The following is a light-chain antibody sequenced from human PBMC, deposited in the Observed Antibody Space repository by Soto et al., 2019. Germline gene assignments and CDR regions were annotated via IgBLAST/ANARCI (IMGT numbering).Light chain of an antibody. CDR3: YTYTPSSTFV. CDR1: SSDVASYNF. V-gene: IGLV2-23*01. CDR2: EGS. Sequence: QSALTQPASVSGSPGQSITISCTGTSSDVASYNFVSWYQQHPGKAPRLVIFEGSKRPSGVSNRFSGSKSGNPASLTISGLQTEDEADYYCYTYTPSSTFVFGTGTKLTV. J-gene: IGLJ1*01.